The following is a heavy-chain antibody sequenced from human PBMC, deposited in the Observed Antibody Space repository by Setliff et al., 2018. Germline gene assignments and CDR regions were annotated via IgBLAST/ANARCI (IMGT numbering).Heavy chain of an antibody. Sequence: SETLSLTCIVSGVSVSRHYWSWIRQPPGKTLEWIGYIYTGGSTTYNPSLKSGVTLSLDTSKNHLSLNLTSVTAADTAVYYCARDVWGAGTGWFDPWGLGILVTVSS. J-gene: IGHJ5*02. V-gene: IGHV4-4*08. CDR2: IYTGGST. D-gene: IGHD1-1*01. CDR3: ARDVWGAGTGWFDP. CDR1: GVSVSRHY.